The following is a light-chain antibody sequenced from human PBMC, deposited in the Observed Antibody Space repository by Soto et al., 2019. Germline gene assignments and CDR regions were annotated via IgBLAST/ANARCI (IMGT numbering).Light chain of an antibody. CDR1: SSNIGNNY. CDR2: DNN. V-gene: IGLV1-51*01. Sequence: QSVLTQSPSVSAAPGQKVTISCSGSSSNIGNNYVSWYQQLPGTAPKLLIYDNNKRPSGIPDRFSGYKSGTSGTLDITGLQTWDEADYYCATWDGSRPGEVFGGGTKLTVL. CDR3: ATWDGSRPGEV. J-gene: IGLJ2*01.